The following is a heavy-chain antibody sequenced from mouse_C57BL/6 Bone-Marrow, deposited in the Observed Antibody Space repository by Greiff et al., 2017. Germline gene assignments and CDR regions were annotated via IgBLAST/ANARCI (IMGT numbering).Heavy chain of an antibody. J-gene: IGHJ1*03. V-gene: IGHV5-4*03. Sequence: DVKLVESGGGLVKPGGSLKLSCAASGFTFSSYAMSWVRQTPEKRLEWVATISDGGSYTYYPDNVKGRFTISRDNAKNNLYLQMSHLKSEDTAMYYCARRRDYGSGDWYFDVWGTGTTVTVSS. D-gene: IGHD1-1*01. CDR1: GFTFSSYA. CDR3: ARRRDYGSGDWYFDV. CDR2: ISDGGSYT.